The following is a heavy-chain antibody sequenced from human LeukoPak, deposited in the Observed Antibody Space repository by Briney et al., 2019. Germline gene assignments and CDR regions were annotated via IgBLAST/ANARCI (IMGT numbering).Heavy chain of an antibody. J-gene: IGHJ4*02. CDR1: GGSISSSSYY. Sequence: SETLSLTCTVSGGSISSSSYYWGWIRQPPGKGLEWVGSVYFGGSTYYNPSLKSRVTISVDTSKNHFSLKLSSVTAADTAVYYCASRRGPTIAALLADYWGQGTLVTVSS. CDR2: VYFGGST. V-gene: IGHV4-39*02. D-gene: IGHD6-6*01. CDR3: ASRRGPTIAALLADY.